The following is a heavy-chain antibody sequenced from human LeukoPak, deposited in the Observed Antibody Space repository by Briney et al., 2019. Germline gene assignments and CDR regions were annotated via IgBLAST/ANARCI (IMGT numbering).Heavy chain of an antibody. Sequence: PSETLSLTCTVSGDSISSSRFYWAWIRQPPGKGLEWIGSILYTGRTFYNPSLKSRVTISVDTSKNQFSLRLGSMTASDTAVYYCARRDVGATIDYWGQGTLVTVSS. CDR2: ILYTGRT. D-gene: IGHD1-26*01. J-gene: IGHJ4*02. CDR1: GDSISSSRFY. V-gene: IGHV4-39*01. CDR3: ARRDVGATIDY.